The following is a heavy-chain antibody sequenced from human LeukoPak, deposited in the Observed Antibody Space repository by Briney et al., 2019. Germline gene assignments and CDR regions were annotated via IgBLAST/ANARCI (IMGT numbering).Heavy chain of an antibody. D-gene: IGHD6-13*01. J-gene: IGHJ4*02. V-gene: IGHV3-74*01. Sequence: GGSLRLSCAASGFTFSDYWIHWVRQAPGKGLVWVSRINTDGSITNYADSVKGRFSISRDNAKNTLYLQMSSLRAEDTAVYYCARGPNAKYSSSWNYFDYWGQGTLVTVSS. CDR3: ARGPNAKYSSSWNYFDY. CDR2: INTDGSIT. CDR1: GFTFSDYW.